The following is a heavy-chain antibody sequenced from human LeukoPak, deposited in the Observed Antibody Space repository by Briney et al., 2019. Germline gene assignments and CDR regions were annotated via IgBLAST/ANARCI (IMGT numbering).Heavy chain of an antibody. D-gene: IGHD1-26*01. V-gene: IGHV3-48*03. Sequence: GGSLRLSCAASGFTFSSYEMNWVRQAPGKGLEWVSCISSSGSTIYYADSVKGRFTISRDNAKNSLYLQMNSLRAEDTAVYYCASLTRPWVGATHSFDYWGQGTLVTVSS. CDR2: ISSSGSTI. J-gene: IGHJ4*02. CDR1: GFTFSSYE. CDR3: ASLTRPWVGATHSFDY.